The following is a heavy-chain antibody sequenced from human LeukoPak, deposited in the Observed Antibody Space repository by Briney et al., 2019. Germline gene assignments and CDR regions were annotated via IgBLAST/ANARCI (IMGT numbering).Heavy chain of an antibody. Sequence: PGGSLRLSCAASGFAFSTYSMTWVRQAPGKGVEWVSYMLSTSSTIYYADSVKGRFTISRDNARNSLFLQMNSLRAEDTAVYYCARAYRGSDCYYYYYMDVWGKGTAVTVSS. CDR1: GFAFSTYS. CDR2: MLSTSSTI. J-gene: IGHJ6*03. CDR3: ARAYRGSDCYYYYYMDV. V-gene: IGHV3-48*01. D-gene: IGHD2-21*02.